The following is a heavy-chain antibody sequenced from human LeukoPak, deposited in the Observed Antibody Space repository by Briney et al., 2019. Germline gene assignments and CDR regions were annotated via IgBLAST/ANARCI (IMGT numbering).Heavy chain of an antibody. J-gene: IGHJ4*02. CDR2: IYYSGST. CDR3: ARFGFTMVGGAKGEYYFDY. V-gene: IGHV4-61*05. CDR1: GGSISSSSYY. Sequence: SETLSLTCTVSGGSISSSSYYWSWIRQPPGKGLEWIGYIYYSGSTNYNPSLKSRVTISVDTSKNQFSLKLSSVTAADTAVYYCARFGFTMVGGAKGEYYFDYGAQETLATVP. D-gene: IGHD3-10*01.